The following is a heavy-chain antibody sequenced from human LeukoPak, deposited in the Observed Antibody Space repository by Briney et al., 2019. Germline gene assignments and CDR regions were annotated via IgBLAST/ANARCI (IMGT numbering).Heavy chain of an antibody. V-gene: IGHV3-21*01. CDR1: GFPFSNYA. Sequence: GGSLRLSCVASGFPFSNYAMSWVRQAPGKGLEWVSSISSSSSYIYYADSVKGRFTISRDNAKNSLYLQMNSLRAEDTAVYYCATLTGYYNVAVDYWGQGTLVTVSS. J-gene: IGHJ4*02. CDR3: ATLTGYYNVAVDY. CDR2: ISSSSSYI. D-gene: IGHD3-9*01.